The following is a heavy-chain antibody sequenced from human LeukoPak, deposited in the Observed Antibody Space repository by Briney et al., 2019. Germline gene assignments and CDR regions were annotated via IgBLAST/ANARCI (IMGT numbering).Heavy chain of an antibody. V-gene: IGHV1-69*13. CDR3: ARLDEYSSSSRYYGMDV. CDR2: IIPIFGSA. D-gene: IGHD6-6*01. CDR1: GGTFSNYA. J-gene: IGHJ6*02. Sequence: GASVKVSCKASGGTFSNYAISWVRQAPGQGLEWMGGIIPIFGSANYAQKFQGRVTITADESTSTAYMELSSLRSEDTAVYYCARLDEYSSSSRYYGMDVWGQGTTVTVSS.